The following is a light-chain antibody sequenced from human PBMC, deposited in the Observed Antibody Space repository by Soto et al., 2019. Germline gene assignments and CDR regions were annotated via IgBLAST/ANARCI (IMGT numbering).Light chain of an antibody. CDR3: QQYGSSGT. CDR1: QSVSSNY. CDR2: AAS. Sequence: IVLTQSPGTLSLSPGERATLSCRAGQSVSSNYLAWYRQKPGQAPRLLIYAASSRATGIPDRFSGSGSGTEFTLNISSLQSEDFAVYYCQQYGSSGTFGQGTKVDIK. J-gene: IGKJ1*01. V-gene: IGKV3-20*01.